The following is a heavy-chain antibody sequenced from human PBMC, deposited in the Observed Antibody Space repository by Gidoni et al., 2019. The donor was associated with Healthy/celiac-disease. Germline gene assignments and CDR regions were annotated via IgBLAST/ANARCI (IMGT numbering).Heavy chain of an antibody. CDR1: GFSLSTSGLG. J-gene: IGHJ6*02. CDR2: IYWNDDK. Sequence: QITLKESGPTLVKPTQTLTLTCTFSGFSLSTSGLGVGWIRQPPGKALEWLALIYWNDDKRYSPSLKSRLTITKDTSKNQVVLTMTNMDPVDTATYYCAHQRVGELLYGMDVWGQGTTVTVSS. CDR3: AHQRVGELLYGMDV. D-gene: IGHD3-10*01. V-gene: IGHV2-5*01.